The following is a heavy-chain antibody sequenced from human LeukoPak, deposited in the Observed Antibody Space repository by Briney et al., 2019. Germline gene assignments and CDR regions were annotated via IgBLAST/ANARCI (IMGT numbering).Heavy chain of an antibody. CDR3: ARDLGGSYDEGAFDI. D-gene: IGHD1-26*01. CDR2: IYSGGST. J-gene: IGHJ3*02. V-gene: IGHV3-66*02. CDR1: GFTVSSNY. Sequence: GGSLRLSCAASGFTVSSNYMSWVRQAPGKGLERVSVIYSGGSTYYADSVKGRFTISRDNSKNTLYLQMNSLRAEDTAVYYCARDLGGSYDEGAFDIWGQGTMVTVSS.